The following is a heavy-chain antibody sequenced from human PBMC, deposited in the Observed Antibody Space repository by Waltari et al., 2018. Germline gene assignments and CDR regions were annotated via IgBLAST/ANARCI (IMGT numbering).Heavy chain of an antibody. J-gene: IGHJ6*02. CDR3: ARVYSSGPYGMDV. CDR2: INPNSGGT. Sequence: QVQLVQSGAEVKKPGASVTVSCTVSGYAFTGYSMHWVRTAPGQGLGWMGGINPNSGGTNYAQKFQGRVTMTRDTSISTAYMELSRLRSDDTAVYYCARVYSSGPYGMDVWGQGTTVTVSS. D-gene: IGHD3-22*01. V-gene: IGHV1-2*02. CDR1: GYAFTGYS.